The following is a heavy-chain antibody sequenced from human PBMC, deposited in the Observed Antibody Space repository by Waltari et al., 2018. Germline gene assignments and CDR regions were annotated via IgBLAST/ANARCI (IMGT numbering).Heavy chain of an antibody. D-gene: IGHD2-2*01. CDR1: GGTFSSYA. V-gene: IGHV1-69*01. CDR3: ASSSCSSTSCYAGWFDP. CDR2: IIPIFGTA. J-gene: IGHJ5*02. Sequence: QVQLVQSGAEVKKPGSSVKVSCKASGGTFSSYAIRWWRQAPGQGLAWMGGIIPIFGTANYAQKFQGRVTITADESTSTAYMELSSLRSEDTAVYYCASSSCSSTSCYAGWFDPWGQGTLVTVSS.